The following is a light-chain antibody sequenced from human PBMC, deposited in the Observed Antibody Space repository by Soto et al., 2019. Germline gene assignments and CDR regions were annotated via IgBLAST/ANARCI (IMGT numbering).Light chain of an antibody. CDR3: QQYETFSGT. CDR2: KAS. J-gene: IGKJ1*01. Sequence: DIQMTQSPSTLSASVGDRVTITCRASQTISGWLAWYQQKPGKAPKLLIYKASSLQSAVPSRFSGSGSGTKFTLTIASLQPDDFATYYCQQYETFSGTFGPGTKVEI. V-gene: IGKV1-5*03. CDR1: QTISGW.